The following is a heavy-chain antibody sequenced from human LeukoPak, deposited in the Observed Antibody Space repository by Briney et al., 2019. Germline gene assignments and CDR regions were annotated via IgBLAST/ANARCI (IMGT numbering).Heavy chain of an antibody. V-gene: IGHV4-61*02. CDR2: IYTSRSN. D-gene: IGHD4-17*01. CDR3: ARDLYGAYDNWFDP. Sequence: SETLSLTCTVSGGSISSGSYDWSWIWQPDGKGLEWIGRIYTSRSNNYNPSLKRRVTISVDPSKNQCSLKLPPVTAANTAVYYCARDLYGAYDNWFDPWGREPWSPSPQ. J-gene: IGHJ5*02. CDR1: GGSISSGSYD.